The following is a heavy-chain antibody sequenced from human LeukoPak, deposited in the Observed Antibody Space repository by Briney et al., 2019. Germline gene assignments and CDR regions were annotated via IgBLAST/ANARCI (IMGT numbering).Heavy chain of an antibody. CDR2: IHYSGTT. CDR3: ARDSETGPGWFDP. D-gene: IGHD3-10*01. Sequence: PSETLSLTWTVSGGSVSSGTYYWSWIRQPPGKGLEWIGCIHYSGTTNYNPSLKSRVTISVDTSKNHFSLKLTSVTAADTAVYYCARDSETGPGWFDPWGQGTLVTVSS. CDR1: GGSVSSGTYY. J-gene: IGHJ5*02. V-gene: IGHV4-61*03.